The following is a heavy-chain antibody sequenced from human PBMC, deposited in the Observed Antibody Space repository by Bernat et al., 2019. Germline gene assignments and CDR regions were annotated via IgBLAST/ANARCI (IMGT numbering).Heavy chain of an antibody. J-gene: IGHJ4*02. V-gene: IGHV4-59*12. CDR3: AKRGSSESSSHFDY. D-gene: IGHD1-26*01. CDR2: FHYSGST. Sequence: VQLQESGPGLVKPSETLSLTCTVSGGSITNYYWSWVRQPPGKGLEWIGYFHYSGSTIYNPSLKSRVTISVETSKNQFSLRLSSVTAADTAVYYCAKRGSSESSSHFDYWGQGALVTVSS. CDR1: GGSITNYY.